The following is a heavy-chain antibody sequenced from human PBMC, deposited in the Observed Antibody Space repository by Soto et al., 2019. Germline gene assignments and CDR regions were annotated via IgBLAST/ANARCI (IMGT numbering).Heavy chain of an antibody. V-gene: IGHV3-11*01. CDR3: ASGACIGHDCYYDY. CDR2: ISGSGSTI. J-gene: IGHJ4*02. Sequence: QVQLVESGGGLVKPGGSLRLSCAASGFTFSDDYMTWIRQAPGKGLEWVSYISGSGSTIYYADSVKGRFTISRDNAKNSLYLQMNSLRAEDTAVYYCASGACIGHDCYYDYWGQGTLVTVSS. D-gene: IGHD5-12*01. CDR1: GFTFSDDY.